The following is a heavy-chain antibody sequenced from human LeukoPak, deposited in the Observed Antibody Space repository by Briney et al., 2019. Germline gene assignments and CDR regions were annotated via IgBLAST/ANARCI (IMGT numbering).Heavy chain of an antibody. J-gene: IGHJ4*02. D-gene: IGHD6-19*01. CDR2: MYSSGST. V-gene: IGHV3-53*01. CDR3: AREGGPYSSTLRGH. Sequence: PGGSLRLSCAVSGFTVSGNYMSWVRQAPGKGPEWVSIMYSSGSTDYADSVKGRFTIFRDNSKNTLYLQMNSLGVEDTAVYYCAREGGPYSSTLRGHWGQGTLVTVSS. CDR1: GFTVSGNY.